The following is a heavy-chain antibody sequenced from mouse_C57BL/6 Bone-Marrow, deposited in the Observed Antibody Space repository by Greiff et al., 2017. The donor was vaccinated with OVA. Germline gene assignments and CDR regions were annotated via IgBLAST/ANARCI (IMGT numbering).Heavy chain of an antibody. J-gene: IGHJ4*01. D-gene: IGHD2-5*01. CDR3: TYYSNPYYARDY. V-gene: IGHV1-15*01. Sequence: QVQLQQSGAELVRPGASVTLSCKASGYTFTDYEMHWVKQTPVHGLEWIGAIDPETGGTAYNQKFKGKAILTADKSSSTAYMELRSLTSEDSAVYYCTYYSNPYYARDYWGQGTSVTVSS. CDR2: IDPETGGT. CDR1: GYTFTDYE.